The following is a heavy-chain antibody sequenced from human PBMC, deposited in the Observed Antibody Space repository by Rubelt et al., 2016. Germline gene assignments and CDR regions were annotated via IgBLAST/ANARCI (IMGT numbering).Heavy chain of an antibody. D-gene: IGHD2-15*01. CDR3: ARVHIVVVVAATDRGWFDP. J-gene: IGHJ5*02. V-gene: IGHV4-34*01. CDR1: GGSFSGYY. Sequence: QVQLQQWGAGLLKPSETLSLTCAVYGGSFSGYYWSWIRQPPGKGLEWIGEINHSGSTNYNPSLKSRVIISVDTSKNQFSLKLSSVTAADTAVYYCARVHIVVVVAATDRGWFDPWGQGTLVTVSS. CDR2: INHSGST.